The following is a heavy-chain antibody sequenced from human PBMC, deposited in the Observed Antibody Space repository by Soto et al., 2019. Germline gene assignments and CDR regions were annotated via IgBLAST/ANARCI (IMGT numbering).Heavy chain of an antibody. CDR1: GFTFSSYA. J-gene: IGHJ4*02. CDR3: AKGLVVVPAAISYFDY. CDR2: ISGSGGST. Sequence: GGSLRLSCAASGFTFSSYAMSWVRQAPGKGLEWVSAISGSGGSTYYADSVKGRFTISRDNSKNTLYLQMNSLRAEDTAVYYCAKGLVVVPAAISYFDYWGQGTLVTVSS. V-gene: IGHV3-23*01. D-gene: IGHD2-2*01.